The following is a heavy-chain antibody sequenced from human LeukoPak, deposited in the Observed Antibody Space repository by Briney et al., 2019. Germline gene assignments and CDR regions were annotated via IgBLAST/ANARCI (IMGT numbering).Heavy chain of an antibody. D-gene: IGHD2-2*01. CDR1: GGSISSGYYY. Sequence: SQTLSLTCTVSGGSISSGYYYWSWIRQPPGKGLEWIGYIYYSGNTYYSPSLKSRVTISVDTSKNQFSLKLSSVTAADTAVYYCAREKVPAYNWFDPWGQGTLVTVSS. CDR3: AREKVPAYNWFDP. V-gene: IGHV4-30-4*01. J-gene: IGHJ5*02. CDR2: IYYSGNT.